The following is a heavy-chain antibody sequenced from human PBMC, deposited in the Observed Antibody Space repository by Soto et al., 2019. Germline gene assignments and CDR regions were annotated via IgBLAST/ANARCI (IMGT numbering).Heavy chain of an antibody. J-gene: IGHJ3*01. D-gene: IGHD1-26*01. CDR2: IYYTGST. Sequence: SETLSLTCTVSDGTIASGGYYWNWIRQHPGKGLEWIGCIYYTGSTAYNPSLEGRVTISIDTSKSQFSLNLSSVTAADTAVYYCARDTTSVRDPAPTVFYTCGQGTMVT. CDR3: ARDTTSVRDPAPTVFYT. V-gene: IGHV4-31*03. CDR1: DGTIASGGYY.